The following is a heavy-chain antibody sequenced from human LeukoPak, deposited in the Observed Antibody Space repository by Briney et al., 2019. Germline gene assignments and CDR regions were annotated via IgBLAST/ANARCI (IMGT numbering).Heavy chain of an antibody. Sequence: SETLSLTCTVSGGSISSYYWSWIRQPPGKGLEWIGYIYYSGSTNYNPSLKSRVTISVDTSKNQFSLKPSSVTAADTAVYYCATGNGHAFDIWGRGTMVTVSA. CDR1: GGSISSYY. CDR3: ATGNGHAFDI. J-gene: IGHJ3*02. CDR2: IYYSGST. V-gene: IGHV4-59*01. D-gene: IGHD3-10*01.